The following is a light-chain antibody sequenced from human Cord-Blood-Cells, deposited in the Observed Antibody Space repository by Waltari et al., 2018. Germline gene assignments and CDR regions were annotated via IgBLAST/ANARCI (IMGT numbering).Light chain of an antibody. J-gene: IGLJ2*01. CDR1: SSDVGGYNY. V-gene: IGLV2-11*01. CDR2: DVS. CDR3: CSYAGSVV. Sequence: QSALTQPLSVSGSPGQSVTISCTGTSSDVGGYNYVSWYQQHPGKAPKLMIYDVSKRPSGVPDRFSGSKSGNTASLTISGLQAEDEADYYCCSYAGSVVFGGGTKLTVL.